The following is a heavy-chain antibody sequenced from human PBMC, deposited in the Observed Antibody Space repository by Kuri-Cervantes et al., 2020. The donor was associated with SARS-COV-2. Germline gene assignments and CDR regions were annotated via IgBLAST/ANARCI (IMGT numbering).Heavy chain of an antibody. D-gene: IGHD3-3*01. CDR1: GGSISRYY. Sequence: ESLKISCTVSGGSISRYYWSWIRQPPGKGLEWIGNIYYSGSTNYNLSLKSRVTISVDTSKNQFSLKLSSVTAADTAVYYCARVARFLEWTPSPFAFDIWGQGTRVTVSS. J-gene: IGHJ3*02. V-gene: IGHV4-59*01. CDR2: IYYSGST. CDR3: ARVARFLEWTPSPFAFDI.